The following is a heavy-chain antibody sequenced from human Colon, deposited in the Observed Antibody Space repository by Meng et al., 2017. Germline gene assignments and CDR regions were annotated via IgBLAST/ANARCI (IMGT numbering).Heavy chain of an antibody. D-gene: IGHD6-13*01. CDR3: AREGSDSWIDY. CDR1: GYLFSYYA. V-gene: IGHV7-4-1*02. CDR2: GNTKTGNP. J-gene: IGHJ4*02. Sequence: QVQLVQSGSELKKPGASVKVTCKTSGYLFSYYAMNWVRQAPGRGLEWMGWGNTKTGNPTYAQAFTGRFVFSLDTSVSTAYLQINDLKADDTAVYYCAREGSDSWIDYWGQGTLVTVSS.